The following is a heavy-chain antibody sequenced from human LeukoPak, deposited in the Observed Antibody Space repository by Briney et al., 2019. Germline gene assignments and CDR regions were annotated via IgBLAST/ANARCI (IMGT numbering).Heavy chain of an antibody. Sequence: SETLSLTCTVSGGSISSGGYYWSWIRQPPGKGLEWIGYIYHSGSTYYNPSLKSRVTISVDRSKNQFSLKLSSVTAADTAVYYCARGRSSNSNWFDPWGQGTLVIVSS. V-gene: IGHV4-30-2*01. D-gene: IGHD6-13*01. CDR3: ARGRSSNSNWFDP. CDR2: IYHSGST. J-gene: IGHJ5*02. CDR1: GGSISSGGYY.